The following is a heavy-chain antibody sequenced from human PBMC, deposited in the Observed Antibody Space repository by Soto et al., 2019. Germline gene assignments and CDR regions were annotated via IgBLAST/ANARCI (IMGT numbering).Heavy chain of an antibody. CDR1: GFTFSGSA. V-gene: IGHV3-73*01. CDR2: IRSKANSYAT. D-gene: IGHD3-22*01. Sequence: VGSLRLSCAASGFTFSGSAMHWVRQASGKGLEWVGRIRSKANSYATAYAASVKGRFTISRDDSKNTAYLQMNSLKTEDTAVYYCTRPTYYYDSSGSTDAFDIWGQGTMVTVSS. CDR3: TRPTYYYDSSGSTDAFDI. J-gene: IGHJ3*02.